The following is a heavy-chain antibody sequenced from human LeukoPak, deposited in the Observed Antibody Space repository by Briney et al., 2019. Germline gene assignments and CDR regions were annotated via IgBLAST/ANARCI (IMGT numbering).Heavy chain of an antibody. CDR2: ISSSGSTI. Sequence: PGGSLRLSCAASGFTFSDYYMSWIRQAPGKGLEWVSYISSSGSTIYYADSVKGRFTISRDNAKNSLYLQMNSLRAEDTAVYYCARPRYSGSYYEIFGFDYWGQGTLVTVSS. CDR3: ARPRYSGSYYEIFGFDY. D-gene: IGHD1-26*01. V-gene: IGHV3-11*01. CDR1: GFTFSDYY. J-gene: IGHJ4*02.